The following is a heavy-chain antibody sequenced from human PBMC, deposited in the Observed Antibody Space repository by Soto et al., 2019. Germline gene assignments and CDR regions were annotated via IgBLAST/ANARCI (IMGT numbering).Heavy chain of an antibody. J-gene: IGHJ4*02. D-gene: IGHD3-3*01. V-gene: IGHV3-30-3*01. CDR3: ARGGIETIFGVVIYDY. CDR1: GFIFSSYA. Sequence: GGSLRLSCAASGFIFSSYAMHWVRQAPGKGLEWVAVISYDGSNKYYADSVKGRFTISRDNSKNTLYLQMNSLRAEDTAVYYCARGGIETIFGVVIYDYWGQGTLVTVSS. CDR2: ISYDGSNK.